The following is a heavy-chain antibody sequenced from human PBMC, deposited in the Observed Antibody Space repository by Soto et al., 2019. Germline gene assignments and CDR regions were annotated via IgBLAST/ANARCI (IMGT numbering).Heavy chain of an antibody. Sequence: GESLKISCKGSGYTFTNYWIGWVRQMPGKGREWMGIIYPGDSDTKYNPSFQGQVTISADKSITTTYLQWSSLKASDTAIYYCAASIFYYGMDVWGQGTTVTVSS. CDR3: AASIFYYGMDV. J-gene: IGHJ6*02. V-gene: IGHV5-51*01. CDR2: IYPGDSDT. CDR1: GYTFTNYW.